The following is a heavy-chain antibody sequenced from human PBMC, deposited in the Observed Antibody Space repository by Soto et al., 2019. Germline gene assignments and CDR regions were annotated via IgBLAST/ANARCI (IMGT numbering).Heavy chain of an antibody. D-gene: IGHD5-18*01. CDR3: ARHPIGYSYGPYYFDY. Sequence: SSETLSLTCTVSGGSISSGDYYWSWIRQPPGKGLEWIGYIYYSGSTNYNPSLKSRVTISVDTSKNQFSLKLSSVTAADTAVYYCARHPIGYSYGPYYFDYWGQGTLVTVSS. CDR2: IYYSGST. V-gene: IGHV4-30-4*01. J-gene: IGHJ4*02. CDR1: GGSISSGDYY.